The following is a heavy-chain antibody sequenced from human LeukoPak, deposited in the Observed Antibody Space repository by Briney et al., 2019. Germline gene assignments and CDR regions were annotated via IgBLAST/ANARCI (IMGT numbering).Heavy chain of an antibody. V-gene: IGHV3-48*01. CDR2: SSSSNSTR. J-gene: IGHJ4*02. Sequence: GGALRLSCAASGFTFSSYSMNWVRQAPGKGVEGVSYSSSSNSTRYYADAAKDRFTISRDNAKNSLYLQMTSLRAEDTAVYYCARESIAAARALFDYGGQGTRVPVSA. CDR3: ARESIAAARALFDY. CDR1: GFTFSSYS. D-gene: IGHD6-13*01.